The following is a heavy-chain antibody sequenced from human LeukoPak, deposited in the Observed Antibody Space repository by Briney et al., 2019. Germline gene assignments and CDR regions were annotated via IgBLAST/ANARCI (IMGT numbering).Heavy chain of an antibody. D-gene: IGHD1-26*01. J-gene: IGHJ4*02. CDR2: IIRHSGGT. V-gene: IGHV1-2*02. CDR1: GYTYTADY. Sequence: ASVTDSCKATGYTYTADYMDWLRQAPGQGLEWMGWIIRHSGGTNDAQKFQGRVTMTRDTSISTVYMELRRLTSDDTAVFYCARRGSFSLYYVQYWGQGTLVTASS. CDR3: ARRGSFSLYYVQY.